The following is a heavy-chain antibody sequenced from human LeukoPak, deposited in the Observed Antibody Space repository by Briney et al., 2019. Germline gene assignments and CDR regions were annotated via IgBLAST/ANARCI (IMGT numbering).Heavy chain of an antibody. Sequence: ASVKVSCKASGGTFSSYAISWVRQAPGQGLEWMGGIIPIFGTANYAQKFQGRVTITADESTSTAYMGLSSLRSEDTAVYYCARANWNDRYYFDYWGQGTLVTVSS. V-gene: IGHV1-69*13. D-gene: IGHD1-1*01. CDR2: IIPIFGTA. J-gene: IGHJ4*02. CDR3: ARANWNDRYYFDY. CDR1: GGTFSSYA.